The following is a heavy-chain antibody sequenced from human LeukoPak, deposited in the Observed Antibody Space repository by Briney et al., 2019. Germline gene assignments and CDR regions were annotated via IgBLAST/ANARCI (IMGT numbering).Heavy chain of an antibody. V-gene: IGHV1-2*02. J-gene: IGHJ5*02. CDR2: INPNSGGT. CDR3: ARDGDSSGYLNWFDP. CDR1: GYTFTGYY. D-gene: IGHD3-22*01. Sequence: ASVKVSCKASGYTFTGYYMHWVRQAPGQGLEWMGWINPNSGGTNYAQKFQGRVTMTRDTSISTAYMELRSLRSDDTAVYYCARDGDSSGYLNWFDPWGQGTLVTVSS.